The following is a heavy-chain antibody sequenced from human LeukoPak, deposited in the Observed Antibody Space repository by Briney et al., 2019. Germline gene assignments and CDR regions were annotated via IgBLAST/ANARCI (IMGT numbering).Heavy chain of an antibody. CDR1: GYSFTSYW. V-gene: IGHV5-51*01. Sequence: GESLRISCKGSGYSFTSYWIGWVRQMPGKGLEWMGIIYPGDSDTRYSPSFQGQVTISADKSISTAYLQWSSLKASDTAMYYCARSNDYGDYYYYGMDVWGQGTTVTVSS. D-gene: IGHD4-17*01. CDR2: IYPGDSDT. J-gene: IGHJ6*02. CDR3: ARSNDYGDYYYYGMDV.